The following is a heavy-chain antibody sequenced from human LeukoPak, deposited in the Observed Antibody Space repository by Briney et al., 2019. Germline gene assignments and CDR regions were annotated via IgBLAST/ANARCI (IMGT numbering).Heavy chain of an antibody. CDR3: ARIPVDTAMADVSLFDY. CDR2: ISAYNGNT. D-gene: IGHD5-18*01. V-gene: IGHV1-18*04. Sequence: GASAKVSCKASGYTFTSYGISWVRQAPGQGLEWMGWISAYNGNTNYAQKLQGRVTMTTDTSTSTAYMELRSLRSDDTAVYYCARIPVDTAMADVSLFDYWGQGTLVTVSS. J-gene: IGHJ4*02. CDR1: GYTFTSYG.